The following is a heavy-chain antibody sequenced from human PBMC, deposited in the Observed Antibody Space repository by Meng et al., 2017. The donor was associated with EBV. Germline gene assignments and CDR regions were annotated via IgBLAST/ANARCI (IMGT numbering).Heavy chain of an antibody. Sequence: VLVVESWGGLVKPGESLKLLRAASEFTFTSAWMNWVRQAPGKGLECVGSIRSQVDGRTADYSAPVKGRFTISRDDSKHTLYLQMNSLKIEDSAVYYCTTDEGGSRFWGQGTLVTVSS. D-gene: IGHD1-26*01. CDR3: TTDEGGSRF. CDR2: IRSQVDGRTA. J-gene: IGHJ4*02. CDR1: EFTFTSAW. V-gene: IGHV3-15*01.